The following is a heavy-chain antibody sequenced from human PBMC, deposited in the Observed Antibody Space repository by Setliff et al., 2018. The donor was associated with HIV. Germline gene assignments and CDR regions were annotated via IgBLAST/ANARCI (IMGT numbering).Heavy chain of an antibody. Sequence: ASVKVSCKASGYTFSNYAIHWLRQAPGQRLEWMGWINAGNGNTKNSQKFQGRLTITRDTSASTTYMELSSLRSEDTAVYYCARDVGSVWHNWFDPWGQGTLVTVSS. V-gene: IGHV1-3*01. D-gene: IGHD6-19*01. CDR1: GYTFSNYA. CDR3: ARDVGSVWHNWFDP. CDR2: INAGNGNT. J-gene: IGHJ5*02.